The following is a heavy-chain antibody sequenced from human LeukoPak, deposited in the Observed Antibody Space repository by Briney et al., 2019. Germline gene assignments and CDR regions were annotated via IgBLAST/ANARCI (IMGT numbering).Heavy chain of an antibody. D-gene: IGHD5-18*01. CDR1: GDSIRTYY. CDR2: IYTDGST. V-gene: IGHV4-4*07. Sequence: SETLSLTCAVSGDSIRTYYWSWIRQPAGQGLEWIGRIYTDGSTSYNPSLKSRVTVSADTSKNQISLKLDSVTAADTAVYYCARVLGGYSGGGYYYVMDVWGKGTTVTVSS. J-gene: IGHJ6*04. CDR3: ARVLGGYSGGGYYYVMDV.